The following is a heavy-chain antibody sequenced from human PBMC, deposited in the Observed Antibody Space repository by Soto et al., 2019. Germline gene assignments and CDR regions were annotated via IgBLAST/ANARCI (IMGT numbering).Heavy chain of an antibody. V-gene: IGHV3-33*01. J-gene: IGHJ6*02. CDR2: IWYDGSNK. CDR3: ARDGRDPYYYYGMDV. D-gene: IGHD1-1*01. CDR1: GFTFSSYG. Sequence: QVQLVESGGGVVQPGRSLRLSCAASGFTFSSYGMHWVRQAPGKGLEWVAVIWYDGSNKYYADSVKGRFTISRDNSKNTLYLQMTSLRAEDTAVYYGARDGRDPYYYYGMDVWGQGTTVTVSS.